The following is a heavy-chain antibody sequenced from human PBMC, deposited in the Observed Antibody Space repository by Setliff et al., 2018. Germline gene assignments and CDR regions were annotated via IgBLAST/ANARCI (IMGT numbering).Heavy chain of an antibody. J-gene: IGHJ4*02. CDR2: IIPIFGTA. V-gene: IGHV1-69*13. D-gene: IGHD4-17*01. CDR1: GYTFTSYD. Sequence: SVKVSCKASGYTFTSYDINWVRQATGQGLEWMGGIIPIFGTAKYAQKFQGRVTITADQSTRTAYMELSSLRSEDTAVYYCARDWRDYGAMGYWGQGTLVTVSS. CDR3: ARDWRDYGAMGY.